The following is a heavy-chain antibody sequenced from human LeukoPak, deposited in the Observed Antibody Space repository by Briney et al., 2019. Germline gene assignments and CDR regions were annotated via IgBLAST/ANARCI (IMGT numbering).Heavy chain of an antibody. CDR2: INHSGST. J-gene: IGHJ4*02. D-gene: IGHD3-22*01. CDR1: GGSISSYY. CDR3: ARRYYDSSGYYYSPFDY. V-gene: IGHV4-34*01. Sequence: SETLSLTCTVSGGSISSYYWSWIRQPPGKGLEWIGEINHSGSTNYNPSLKSRVTISVDTSKNQFSLKLSSVTAADTAVYYCARRYYDSSGYYYSPFDYWGQGTLVTVSS.